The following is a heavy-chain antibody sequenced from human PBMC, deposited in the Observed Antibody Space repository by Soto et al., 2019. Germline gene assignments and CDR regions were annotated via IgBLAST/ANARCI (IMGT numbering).Heavy chain of an antibody. CDR2: ISGSGGDT. J-gene: IGHJ1*01. V-gene: IGHV3-23*01. D-gene: IGHD4-4*01. Sequence: GGSLRLPCAASGFTFSSFYMSWVRQAPGKGLEWVSGISGSGGDTFYADSVKGRFTISRDNSKNTLYLQLNSLRAEDTAVYYCARDLPGGLQFHHWGQGT. CDR3: ARDLPGGLQFHH. CDR1: GFTFSSFY.